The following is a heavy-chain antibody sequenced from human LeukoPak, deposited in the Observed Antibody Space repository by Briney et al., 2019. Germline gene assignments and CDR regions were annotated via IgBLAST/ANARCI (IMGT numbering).Heavy chain of an antibody. D-gene: IGHD6-13*01. V-gene: IGHV3-21*01. CDR2: ISSSSSYI. CDR1: GFTFSSYS. J-gene: IGHJ3*02. CDR3: ARDGPGETEAIAAAGPDAFDI. Sequence: PGGSLRLSCAASGFTFSSYSMNWVRQAPGKGLEWVSFISSSSSYIYYTDSVKGRFTISRDNAKNSLYLQMNSLRAEDTAVYYCARDGPGETEAIAAAGPDAFDIWGQGTMVTVSS.